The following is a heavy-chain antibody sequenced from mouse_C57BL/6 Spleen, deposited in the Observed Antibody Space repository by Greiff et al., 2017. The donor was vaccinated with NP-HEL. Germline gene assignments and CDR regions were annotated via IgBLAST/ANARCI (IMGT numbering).Heavy chain of an antibody. CDR1: GYTFTSYW. J-gene: IGHJ2*01. CDR2: IYPGSGST. V-gene: IGHV1-55*01. D-gene: IGHD5-2*01. CDR3: ARIDEYLRGGY. Sequence: VQLQQSGAELVKPGASVKMSCKASGYTFTSYWITWVKQRPGQGLEWIGDIYPGSGSTNYNEKFKSKATLTVDTSSSTAYMQLSSLTSEDSAVYYCARIDEYLRGGYWGQGTTLTVSS.